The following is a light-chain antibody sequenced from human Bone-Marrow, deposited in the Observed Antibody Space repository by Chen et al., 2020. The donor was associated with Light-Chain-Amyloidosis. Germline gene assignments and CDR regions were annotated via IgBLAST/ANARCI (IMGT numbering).Light chain of an antibody. CDR3: SSYTSSSTLV. CDR1: SSDVGGYNY. Sequence: QSALTQPASVSGSPGQSITISCTGTSSDVGGYNYVSWYQQHPGKAPKLMIYDVSYRPSGVSTRFSGSKSGNTASLTISGLQAEDGADYYCSSYTSSSTLVFGGGTKLTVL. V-gene: IGLV2-14*01. CDR2: DVS. J-gene: IGLJ3*02.